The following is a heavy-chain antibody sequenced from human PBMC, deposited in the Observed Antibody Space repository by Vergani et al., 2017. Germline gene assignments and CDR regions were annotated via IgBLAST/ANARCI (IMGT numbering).Heavy chain of an antibody. CDR2: IYYSGST. Sequence: QLQLQESGPGLVKPSETLSLTCTVSGGSISSSSYYWGWIRQHPGKGLEWIGSIYYSGSTYYNPSLKSRVTISVDTSKNQFSLKLSSVTAADTAVYYCARDLGTGNVMDVWGQGTTVTVSS. J-gene: IGHJ6*02. V-gene: IGHV4-39*07. CDR3: ARDLGTGNVMDV. CDR1: GGSISSSSYY. D-gene: IGHD1-1*01.